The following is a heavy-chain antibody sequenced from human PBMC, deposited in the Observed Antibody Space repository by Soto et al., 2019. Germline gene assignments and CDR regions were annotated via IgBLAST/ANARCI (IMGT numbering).Heavy chain of an antibody. CDR1: GFTFSSYG. V-gene: IGHV3-30*18. J-gene: IGHJ4*02. D-gene: IGHD4-17*01. CDR3: AKDYGDSGYFDY. CDR2: ISYDGSNK. Sequence: QVQLVESGGGVVQPGRSLRLSCAASGFTFSSYGMHWVRQAPGKGLEWVAVISYDGSNKYYADSVKGRFTISRDNSKNTLYLQMNSLRAEDTAVYYCAKDYGDSGYFDYWGQGTLVAVSS.